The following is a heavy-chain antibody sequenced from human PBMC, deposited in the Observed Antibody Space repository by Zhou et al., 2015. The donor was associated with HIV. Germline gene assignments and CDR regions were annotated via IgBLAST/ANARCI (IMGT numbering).Heavy chain of an antibody. V-gene: IGHV1-69*06. CDR1: GGTFSGSD. Sequence: LVQSGTEVRKPGSSVKVSCKANGGTFSGSDISWVRQAPGQGLEWMGAIIPLFGAADYEPKFQGRVTISADKSARIAYLDLRSLRYEDTAIYYCTRDDAVVTATPLDYYVMDVWGQGTTVFVSS. CDR2: IIPLFGAA. CDR3: TRDDAVVTATPLDYYVMDV. J-gene: IGHJ6*02. D-gene: IGHD2-21*02.